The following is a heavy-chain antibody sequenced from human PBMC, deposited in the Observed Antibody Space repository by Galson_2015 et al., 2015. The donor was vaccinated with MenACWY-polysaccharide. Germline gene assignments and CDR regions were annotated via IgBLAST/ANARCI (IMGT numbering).Heavy chain of an antibody. CDR2: IYTSGST. D-gene: IGHD1-14*01. V-gene: IGHV4-4*07. J-gene: IGHJ4*02. CDR3: ARDHSTAFDY. Sequence: SETLSLTCSVSGGSIRSYYWSWVRQPAGKGLERIGRIYTSGSTNYNPSLKSRVTMSVDTSKNQFSLKLSSVTAADTAVYFCARDHSTAFDYWGQGTLVTVSS. CDR1: GGSIRSYY.